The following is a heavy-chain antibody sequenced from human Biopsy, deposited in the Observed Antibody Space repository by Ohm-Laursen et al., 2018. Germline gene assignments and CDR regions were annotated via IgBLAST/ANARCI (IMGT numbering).Heavy chain of an antibody. V-gene: IGHV1-46*01. D-gene: IGHD5-24*01. CDR2: ISPSGATT. J-gene: IGHJ6*02. Sequence: VSVKVSCTASGNTFATYHIHWVRQAPGQGLEWMGVISPSGATTSFSQKFQGRITMTRDTSTGTVYMDLNSLGSEDTAVYYCARAGVGSDGTDSYYYGMDVWGPGTTVTVSS. CDR1: GNTFATYH. CDR3: ARAGVGSDGTDSYYYGMDV.